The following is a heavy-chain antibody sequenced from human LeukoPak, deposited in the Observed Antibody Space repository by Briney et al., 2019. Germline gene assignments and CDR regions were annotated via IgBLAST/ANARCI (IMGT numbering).Heavy chain of an antibody. CDR1: GGSFSGYY. J-gene: IGHJ5*02. D-gene: IGHD3-22*01. V-gene: IGHV4-34*09. CDR3: ARVGIYYDSSGYSWPHWFDP. CDR2: ISYSGST. Sequence: PSQTLSLTCAVYGGSFSGYYWGWIRQPPGKGLEWIMSISYSGSTFYNPSLRSRVTKSVDTSKNQFSLKLSSVTAADTAVYYCARVGIYYDSSGYSWPHWFDPWGQGTLVTVSS.